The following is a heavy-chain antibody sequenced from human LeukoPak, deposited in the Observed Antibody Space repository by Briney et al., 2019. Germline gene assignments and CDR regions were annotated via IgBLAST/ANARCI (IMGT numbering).Heavy chain of an antibody. Sequence: PGGSLRLSCAASGFTFSTYAMSWVRQAPGKGLEWVSAISGSGGSTYYADSVKGRFTISRDNSKNTLYLQMNSLRVEDTAGYYCAKSPEYYYYGMDVWGQGTTVTVSS. CDR2: ISGSGGST. CDR1: GFTFSTYA. CDR3: AKSPEYYYYGMDV. J-gene: IGHJ6*02. V-gene: IGHV3-23*01.